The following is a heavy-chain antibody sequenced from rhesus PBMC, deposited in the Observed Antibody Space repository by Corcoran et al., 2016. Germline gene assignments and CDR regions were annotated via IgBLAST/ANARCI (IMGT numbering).Heavy chain of an antibody. V-gene: IGHV4-173*01. CDR3: ARGIAASGRGAFWDY. CDR2: IYGSGSST. Sequence: QLQLQESGPGLVKPSETLSVTCAVSVGSISRNYWSGIRQPPGKGLEWIGRIYGSGSSTDYNPSLKSRGTISTDTSKNQFSLKLSSVTAADTAVYYCARGIAASGRGAFWDYWGQGVLVTVSS. D-gene: IGHD6-31*01. CDR1: VGSISRNY. J-gene: IGHJ4*01.